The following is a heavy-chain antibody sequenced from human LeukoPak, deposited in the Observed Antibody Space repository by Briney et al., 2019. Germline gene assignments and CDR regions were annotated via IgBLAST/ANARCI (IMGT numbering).Heavy chain of an antibody. D-gene: IGHD1-26*01. CDR1: GYSFTSYW. J-gene: IGHJ3*02. CDR3: ARRMGGMRGAFDI. CDR2: IYPGDSNT. V-gene: IGHV5-51*01. Sequence: GESLKISCKGSGYSFTSYWIGWVRQMPGKGLEWMGIIYPGDSNTRYSPSFQGQVTISADKSISTAYLQWSSLKASATAMYSCARRMGGMRGAFDIWGQGTMVTVSS.